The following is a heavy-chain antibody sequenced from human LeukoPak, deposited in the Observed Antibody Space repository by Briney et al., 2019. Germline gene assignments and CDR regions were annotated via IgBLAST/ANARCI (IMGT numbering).Heavy chain of an antibody. Sequence: SLRLSCAASGFTFDDYAMHWVRQAPGKGLERVSGIIWNSGSIGYADSVKGRFTISRDNSENTLYLQMNSLRAEDTAVYYCRIVGAKDYFDYWGQGTLVTVSS. CDR3: RIVGAKDYFDY. D-gene: IGHD1-26*01. V-gene: IGHV3-9*01. CDR2: IIWNSGSI. CDR1: GFTFDDYA. J-gene: IGHJ4*02.